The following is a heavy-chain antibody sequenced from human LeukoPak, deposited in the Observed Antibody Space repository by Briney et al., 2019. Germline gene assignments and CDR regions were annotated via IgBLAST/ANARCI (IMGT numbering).Heavy chain of an antibody. Sequence: PSETLFLICGVSGDSISSHTWWSWVRQPPGEGLEWIGEIYHSGTTNYNPSLKSRVTISVDKSKNQFSLKLSSVTAADTAVYYCARHGSGSYQAYWGQGTLVTVSS. J-gene: IGHJ4*02. CDR1: GDSISSHTW. CDR2: IYHSGTT. D-gene: IGHD3-10*01. V-gene: IGHV4-4*02. CDR3: ARHGSGSYQAY.